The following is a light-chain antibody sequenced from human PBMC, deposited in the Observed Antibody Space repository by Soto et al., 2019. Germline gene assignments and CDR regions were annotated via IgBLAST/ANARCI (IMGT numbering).Light chain of an antibody. Sequence: DIPMTQSPSSLSASVGDRVTITCQASQDISNYLNWYQQKPGKAPKLLIYDASNLETGVPSRFSGSGSGTDFTFTISSLQPEDIATYYCQQYDNLPWTFGQGTMVDVK. J-gene: IGKJ1*01. V-gene: IGKV1-33*01. CDR3: QQYDNLPWT. CDR1: QDISNY. CDR2: DAS.